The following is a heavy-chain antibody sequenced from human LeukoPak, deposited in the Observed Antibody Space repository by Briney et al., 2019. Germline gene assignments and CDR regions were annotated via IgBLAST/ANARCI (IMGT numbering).Heavy chain of an antibody. Sequence: ASVKVSCKASSYTFTSYGISWVRQAPGQGLEWMGWISVYNGNTNYAQKFQGRVTMTEDTSTDTAYMELSSLRSEDTAVYYCATELITIFGAGYNWGQGTLVTVSS. CDR3: ATELITIFGAGYN. CDR1: SYTFTSYG. D-gene: IGHD3-3*01. J-gene: IGHJ4*02. V-gene: IGHV1-18*01. CDR2: ISVYNGNT.